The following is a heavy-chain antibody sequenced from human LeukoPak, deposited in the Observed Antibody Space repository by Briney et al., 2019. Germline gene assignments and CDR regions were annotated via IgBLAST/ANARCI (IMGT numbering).Heavy chain of an antibody. Sequence: PSQTLSLTCTVSGGSISSGDYYWSWIRQPPGKGLEWIGYIYYSGSTYYNPSLKSRVTISVDTSKNQFSLKLSSVTAADTAVYYCARVCPPGLGYCSGAFDYWGQGTLVTVSS. V-gene: IGHV4-30-4*08. CDR2: IYYSGST. J-gene: IGHJ4*02. D-gene: IGHD2-15*01. CDR1: GGSISSGDYY. CDR3: ARVCPPGLGYCSGAFDY.